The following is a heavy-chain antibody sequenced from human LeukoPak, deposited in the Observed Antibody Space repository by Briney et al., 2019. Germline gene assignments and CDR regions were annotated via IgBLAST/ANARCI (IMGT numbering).Heavy chain of an antibody. V-gene: IGHV3-23*01. CDR1: EFTFSSYA. J-gene: IGHJ6*02. Sequence: GGCLRLSCAASEFTFSSYAMQWVRQAPGKGLGWVSGISGSGDSTYSTDSVKGRLTISRDNSKNTLYLQMNSLRAEDTARYYCAKYLSAKGPPYALDVWGQGATVTVSS. CDR3: AKYLSAKGPPYALDV. CDR2: ISGSGDST.